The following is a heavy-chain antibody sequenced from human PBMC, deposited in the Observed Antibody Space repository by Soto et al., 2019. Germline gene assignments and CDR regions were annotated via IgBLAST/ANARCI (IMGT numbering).Heavy chain of an antibody. CDR2: ISGSGGST. CDR1: GFTFSSYA. Sequence: GGSLRLSCAASGFTFSSYAMSWVRQAPGKGLEWVSAISGSGGSTYYADSVKGRFTISRDNSKNTLYLQMNSLRAEDTAVYYWAKDITIFGVPPPNDWFDPWGQGTLVTVSS. V-gene: IGHV3-23*01. CDR3: AKDITIFGVPPPNDWFDP. D-gene: IGHD3-3*01. J-gene: IGHJ5*02.